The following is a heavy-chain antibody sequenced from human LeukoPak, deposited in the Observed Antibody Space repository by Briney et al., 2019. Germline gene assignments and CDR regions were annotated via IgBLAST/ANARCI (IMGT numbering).Heavy chain of an antibody. CDR3: ASHYGSGFDS. Sequence: PSETLSLTCTVSGASISSYYWSWIRQPPGEGLEWIGYIYYSGSTNCSPSLKSRVTISVDTSKNQSSLKLSSVTAADTAVYYCASHYGSGFDSWGQGTRVTVSS. D-gene: IGHD3-10*01. J-gene: IGHJ4*02. V-gene: IGHV4-59*01. CDR1: GASISSYY. CDR2: IYYSGST.